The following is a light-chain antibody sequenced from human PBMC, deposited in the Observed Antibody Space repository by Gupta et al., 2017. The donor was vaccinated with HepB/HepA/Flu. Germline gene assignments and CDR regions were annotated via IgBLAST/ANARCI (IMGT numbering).Light chain of an antibody. V-gene: IGKV1-5*03. J-gene: IGKJ1*01. CDR3: QDEKGSSWT. Sequence: DIQMTQSPSTLSAFVGDRVTITCRASQSISNWLAWFQQKPGKAPKVLIYKTSNLKSGVPSRFSGSGSGTDSTLTISSLLPDNFATSFSQDEKGSSWTFGQATKVEIK. CDR1: QSISNW. CDR2: KTS.